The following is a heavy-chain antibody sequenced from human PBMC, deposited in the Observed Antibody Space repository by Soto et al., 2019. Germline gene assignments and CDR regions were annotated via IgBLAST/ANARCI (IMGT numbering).Heavy chain of an antibody. J-gene: IGHJ4*02. CDR3: ARQYYDSSGYYYPAGEYYFDY. V-gene: IGHV4-39*01. D-gene: IGHD3-22*01. Sequence: SETLSLTCTVSGGSISNSRYYWGWIRQPPGKGLEWIGSIYYSGSTYYNPSLKSRVTISVDTSKNHFSLKLSSVTAADTAVYYCARQYYDSSGYYYPAGEYYFDYWGQGTLVTVSS. CDR2: IYYSGST. CDR1: GGSISNSRYY.